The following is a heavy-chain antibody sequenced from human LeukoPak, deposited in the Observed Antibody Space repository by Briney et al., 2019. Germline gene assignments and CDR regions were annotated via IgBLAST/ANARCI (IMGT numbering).Heavy chain of an antibody. CDR3: ARDRDSSGYYYV. Sequence: PGGSLRLSCAASGFTVSSNYMSWVRQAPGKGLEWVSVIYSGGSTYCADSVKGRFTISRDNSKNTLYLQMDSLRAEDTAVYYCARDRDSSGYYYVWGQGTLVTVSS. V-gene: IGHV3-53*01. D-gene: IGHD3-22*01. CDR1: GFTVSSNY. J-gene: IGHJ4*02. CDR2: IYSGGST.